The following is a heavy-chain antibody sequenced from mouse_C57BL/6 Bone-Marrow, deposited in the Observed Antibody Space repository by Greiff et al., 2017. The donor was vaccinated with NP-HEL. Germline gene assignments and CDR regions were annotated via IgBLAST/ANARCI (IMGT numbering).Heavy chain of an antibody. J-gene: IGHJ3*01. CDR1: GFSFNTYA. CDR2: IRSKSNNYAT. D-gene: IGHD2-4*01. Sequence: DVQLVESGGGLVQPKGSLKLSCAASGFSFNTYAMNWVRQAPGKGLEWVARIRSKSNNYATYYADSVKDRFTISRDDSESMLYLQMNNLKTEDTAMYYCVRHDDYEKDWFAYWGQGTLVTVSA. V-gene: IGHV10-1*01. CDR3: VRHDDYEKDWFAY.